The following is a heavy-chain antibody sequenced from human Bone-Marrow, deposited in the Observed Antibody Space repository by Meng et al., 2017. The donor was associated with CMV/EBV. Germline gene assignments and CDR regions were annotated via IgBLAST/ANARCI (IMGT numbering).Heavy chain of an antibody. D-gene: IGHD4/OR15-4a*01. J-gene: IGHJ4*02. CDR2: INHSGST. CDR1: GGSFSGYY. CDR3: ARGPYGATLDY. Sequence: SETLSLTCAVYGGSFSGYYWSWIRQPPGKGLEWIGEINHSGSTNYNPSPKSRVTISVYTSKNQFFLKLSSVTAADTAVYYCARGPYGATLDYWGQGTLVTVSS. V-gene: IGHV4-34*01.